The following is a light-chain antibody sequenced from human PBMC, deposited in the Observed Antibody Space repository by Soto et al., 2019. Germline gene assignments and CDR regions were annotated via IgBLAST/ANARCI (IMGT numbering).Light chain of an antibody. CDR2: KAS. CDR1: QSISSW. V-gene: IGKV1-5*03. J-gene: IGKJ1*01. CDR3: QQYNSYPWT. Sequence: DIQMTQSPSTLSASVGDRVTITCRASQSISSWLAWYQQKPGKAPKLLIYKASSLESGVPSRFSGSGSGTEFTLTISSLQTDEIATYYWQQYNSYPWTFGQGTKVEIK.